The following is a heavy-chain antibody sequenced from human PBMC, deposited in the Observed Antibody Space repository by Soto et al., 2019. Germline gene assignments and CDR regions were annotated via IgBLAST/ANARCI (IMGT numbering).Heavy chain of an antibody. CDR2: IYYSGST. Sequence: PSETLSLTCTVSGGSISSYYWSWIRQPQEKGLEWIVYIYYSGSTNYNPSLKSRVTISVDTSKNQFSLKLSSVTAADTAVYYCARQLVQYSSSWYGWFDPWGQGTLVTVSS. D-gene: IGHD6-13*01. V-gene: IGHV4-59*08. J-gene: IGHJ5*02. CDR1: GGSISSYY. CDR3: ARQLVQYSSSWYGWFDP.